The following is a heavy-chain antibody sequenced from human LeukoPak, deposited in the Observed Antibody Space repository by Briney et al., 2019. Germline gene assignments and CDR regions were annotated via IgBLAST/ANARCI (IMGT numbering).Heavy chain of an antibody. V-gene: IGHV4-34*01. J-gene: IGHJ4*02. CDR2: INHSGST. D-gene: IGHD3-22*01. CDR1: GGSFSGHY. CDR3: ARRGDSSGYYYRTQAAEFDY. Sequence: SETLSLTCAVYGGSFSGHYWSWIRQPPGKGLEWIGEINHSGSTNYNPSLKSRVTISVDTSKNQFSLKLSSVTAADTAVYYCARRGDSSGYYYRTQAAEFDYWGQGTLVTVSS.